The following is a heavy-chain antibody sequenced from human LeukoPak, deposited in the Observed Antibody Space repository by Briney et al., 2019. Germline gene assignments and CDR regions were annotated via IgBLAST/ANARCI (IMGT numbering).Heavy chain of an antibody. Sequence: SETLSLTCTVSGGSIRSSGYYWGWIRQPAGKGLEWIGRTYTSGSTNYNPSLKSRVTMSVDTSKNQFSLKLSSVTAADTAVYYCARDGCSSTSCPPFDYWGQGTLVAVSS. V-gene: IGHV4-61*02. CDR2: TYTSGST. CDR1: GGSIRSSGYY. D-gene: IGHD2-2*01. CDR3: ARDGCSSTSCPPFDY. J-gene: IGHJ4*02.